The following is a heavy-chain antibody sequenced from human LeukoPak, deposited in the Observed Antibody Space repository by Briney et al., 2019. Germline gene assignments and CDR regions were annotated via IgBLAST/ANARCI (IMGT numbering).Heavy chain of an antibody. V-gene: IGHV1-69*05. CDR1: GDTLSRYA. CDR2: IIPIFGTA. J-gene: IGHJ4*02. Sequence: GPSVNVSCKASGDTLSRYAISWVRQARGQGLEWMGGIIPIFGTANYAQKLQGRVKITTDESTSTAYMELSSLRSEDTAVYYCARDRSPMVRGVIGLDWGQGTLVTVSS. D-gene: IGHD3-10*01. CDR3: ARDRSPMVRGVIGLD.